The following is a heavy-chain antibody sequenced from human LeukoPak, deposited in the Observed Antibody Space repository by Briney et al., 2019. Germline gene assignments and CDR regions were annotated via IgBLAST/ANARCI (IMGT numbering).Heavy chain of an antibody. V-gene: IGHV6-1*01. CDR1: YGSINSYY. Sequence: SETLSLTCSVSYGSINSYYWNWIRQSPSRGLEWLGRTYYRSKWSSGYAESVKSRITINPDTSKNQFSLQLKSVTPEDTAVYYCARSQTGGTFDYWGQGALVTVSS. CDR2: TYYRSKWSS. CDR3: ARSQTGGTFDY. D-gene: IGHD1-26*01. J-gene: IGHJ4*02.